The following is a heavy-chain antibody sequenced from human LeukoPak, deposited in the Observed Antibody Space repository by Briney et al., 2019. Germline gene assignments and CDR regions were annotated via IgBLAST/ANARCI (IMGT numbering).Heavy chain of an antibody. D-gene: IGHD3-22*01. V-gene: IGHV4-59*08. CDR3: ARYVCASSGYYYNFDY. CDR1: GGSISGYY. CDR2: KYHSGSP. Sequence: SETLSLTCTVSGGSISGYYWSWIRQPPGKGLEWIGYKYHSGSPNYNPSLKSRVTISVDTSKNQFSLKLSSVTAADTAVYYCARYVCASSGYYYNFDYWGQGSLVTVSS. J-gene: IGHJ4*02.